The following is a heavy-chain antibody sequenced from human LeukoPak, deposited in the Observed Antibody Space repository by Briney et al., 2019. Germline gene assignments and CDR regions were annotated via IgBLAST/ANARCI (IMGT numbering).Heavy chain of an antibody. CDR2: IIPILGIA. Sequence: GASVKVSCRASGGTFSSYAISWVRQAPGQGLEWMGRIIPILGIANYAQKFQGRVTITADKSTSTAYMELSSLRSEDTAVYYCASTPVNYYYGSGSKDYWGQGTLVTVSS. CDR1: GGTFSSYA. CDR3: ASTPVNYYYGSGSKDY. D-gene: IGHD3-10*01. J-gene: IGHJ4*02. V-gene: IGHV1-69*04.